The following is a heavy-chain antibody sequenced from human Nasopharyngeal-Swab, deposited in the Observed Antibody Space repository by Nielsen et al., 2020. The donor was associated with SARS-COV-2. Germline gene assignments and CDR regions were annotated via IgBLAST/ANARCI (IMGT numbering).Heavy chain of an antibody. Sequence: CQAAGRGLAWIGSIYYSGSTYYNPSPKSRVTISVDTSKNQFSLKLSSVTAADTAVYYCARWRIAAAGNNWFDPWGQGTLVTVSS. CDR2: IYYSGST. D-gene: IGHD6-13*01. CDR3: ARWRIAAAGNNWFDP. V-gene: IGHV4-39*01. J-gene: IGHJ5*02.